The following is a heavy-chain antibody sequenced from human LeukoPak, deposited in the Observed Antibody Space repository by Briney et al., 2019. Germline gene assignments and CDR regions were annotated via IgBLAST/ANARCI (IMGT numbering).Heavy chain of an antibody. CDR1: GGSFSGYY. CDR3: ARCTSHSSRMDV. Sequence: SETLSLTCSVYGGSFSGYYWSWIRQPPGKGLEWIGEINHSGSTNYNPSLKSRVTISVDTSKYQFSLKLSSVTAADTAVYYCARCTSHSSRMDVWGQGSTVTVS. D-gene: IGHD2-15*01. CDR2: INHSGST. J-gene: IGHJ6*02. V-gene: IGHV4-34*01.